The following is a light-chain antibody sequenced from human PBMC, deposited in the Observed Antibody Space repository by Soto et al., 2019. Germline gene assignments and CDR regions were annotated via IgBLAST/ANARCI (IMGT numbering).Light chain of an antibody. CDR1: SSDVGGYNY. V-gene: IGLV2-14*03. J-gene: IGLJ2*01. Sequence: QSALTQPASVSGSPGQSITISCTGTSSDVGGYNYVSWYQQHPGKAPKLMIYDVSNRPSGVSNRFSGSKSGNTASLTISGLQAEDEADYYCCSYTSSSTPVVFGGATKLTLL. CDR3: CSYTSSSTPVV. CDR2: DVS.